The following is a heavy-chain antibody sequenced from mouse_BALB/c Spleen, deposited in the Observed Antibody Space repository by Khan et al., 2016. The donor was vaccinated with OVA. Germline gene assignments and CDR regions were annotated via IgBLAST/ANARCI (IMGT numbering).Heavy chain of an antibody. D-gene: IGHD2-4*01. CDR2: IWGDGST. Sequence: VQLQESGPGLVAPSQSLSITCTVSGFSLTSYGVGWVRQPPGKGLEWLGVIWGDGSTNYHSALISRLNINKDNSKSQVFLKLNSLQTDDTATYYCALYYDDRDWFAYWGQGTLVTVSA. CDR1: GFSLTSYG. J-gene: IGHJ3*01. V-gene: IGHV2-3*01. CDR3: ALYYDDRDWFAY.